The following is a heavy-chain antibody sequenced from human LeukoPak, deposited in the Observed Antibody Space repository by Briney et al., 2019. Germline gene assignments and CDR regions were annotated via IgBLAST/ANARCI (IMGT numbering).Heavy chain of an antibody. Sequence: GGSLRLSCAASGFTFSSYSMNWVRQAPGKGLEWVSSISSSSSYIYYADSVKDRFTISRDNAKNSLYLQMNSLRAEDTAVYYCARAAAWELLPYFDYWGQGTLVTVSS. CDR2: ISSSSSYI. D-gene: IGHD1-26*01. V-gene: IGHV3-21*01. CDR3: ARAAAWELLPYFDY. CDR1: GFTFSSYS. J-gene: IGHJ4*02.